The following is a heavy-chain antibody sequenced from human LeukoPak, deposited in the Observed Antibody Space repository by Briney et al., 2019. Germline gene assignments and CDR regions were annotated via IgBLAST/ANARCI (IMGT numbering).Heavy chain of an antibody. D-gene: IGHD3-3*01. Sequence: SETLSLTCAVYGGSFSGYYWSWISQPPGKGLEWIGEINNSGSTNYNPSLKSRVTISVDTSKNQFSLKLSSVTAADTAVYYCARGRRTYYDFWSGYYLSGDNWFDPWGQGTLVTVSS. CDR3: ARGRRTYYDFWSGYYLSGDNWFDP. CDR2: INNSGST. J-gene: IGHJ5*02. CDR1: GGSFSGYY. V-gene: IGHV4-34*01.